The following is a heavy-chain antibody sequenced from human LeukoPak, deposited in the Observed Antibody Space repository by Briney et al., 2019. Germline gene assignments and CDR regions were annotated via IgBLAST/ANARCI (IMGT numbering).Heavy chain of an antibody. CDR2: INPNSGGT. Sequence: GASVKVSCKASGYTFTGYYMHWVRQAPGQGLEWMGWINPNSGGTNYAQKFQGRVTMTRDTSISTAYMELRRLTSDDTAVYYCARDRDYFFDYWGQGTLVTVSS. D-gene: IGHD2-21*02. J-gene: IGHJ4*02. V-gene: IGHV1-2*02. CDR1: GYTFTGYY. CDR3: ARDRDYFFDY.